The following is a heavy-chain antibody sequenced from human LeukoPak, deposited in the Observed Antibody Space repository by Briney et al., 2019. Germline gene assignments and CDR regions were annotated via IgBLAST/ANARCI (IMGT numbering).Heavy chain of an antibody. CDR2: ISSSGSTI. CDR1: GFTYSSYE. CDR3: ARWVWFGELLGYYYMDV. Sequence: GGSLRLSCAASGFTYSSYEMNWVRQAPGKGLEWVSYISSSGSTIYYADSVKGRFTISRDNAKNSLYLQMNSLRAEDTAVYYCARWVWFGELLGYYYMDVWGKGTTVTISS. V-gene: IGHV3-48*03. J-gene: IGHJ6*03. D-gene: IGHD3-10*01.